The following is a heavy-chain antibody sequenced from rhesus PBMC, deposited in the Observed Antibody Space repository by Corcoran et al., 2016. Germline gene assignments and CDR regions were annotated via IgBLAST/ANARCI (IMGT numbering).Heavy chain of an antibody. CDR3: TRGLQNYVDY. V-gene: IGHV3-184*01. J-gene: IGHJ4*01. CDR2: IRSKPSGGTA. CDR1: GFTFSIPY. Sequence: EVQLVVSGGGLVEPGGSLRLSCAVSGFTFSIPYMYWVRQARGKGLEWVGLIRSKPSGGTAENAASVKGRFTISRDDSKSIAYLQMSSLKTEDTAVYYCTRGLQNYVDYWGQGVRVTVSS. D-gene: IGHD2-15*01.